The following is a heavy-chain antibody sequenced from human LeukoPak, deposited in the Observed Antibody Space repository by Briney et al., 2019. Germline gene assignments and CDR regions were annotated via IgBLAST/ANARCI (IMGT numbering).Heavy chain of an antibody. V-gene: IGHV4-38-2*01. J-gene: IGHJ4*02. CDR1: GYSISSGYY. D-gene: IGHD2-2*01. CDR2: IYHSGST. CDR3: ARRLGYCSSTSCYYYFDY. Sequence: SETQSLTCAVSGYSISSGYYWGWIRQPPGKGLEWIGSIYHSGSTYYNPSLKSRVTISVDTSKNQFSLKLSSVTAADTAVYYCARRLGYCSSTSCYYYFDYWGQGTLVTVSS.